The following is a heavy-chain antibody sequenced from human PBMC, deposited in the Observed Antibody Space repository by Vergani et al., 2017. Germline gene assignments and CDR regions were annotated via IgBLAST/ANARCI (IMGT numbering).Heavy chain of an antibody. Sequence: EVQLVESGGGLVKPGGSLRLSCAASGFTFSSYSMNWVRQAPGKGLEWVSSISSSSSYIYYADSVKGRFTISRDNAKNSLYLQMNSLRAEDTAVYYCARERTQLGQIDYWGQGTLVTVSS. D-gene: IGHD5-18*01. J-gene: IGHJ4*02. V-gene: IGHV3-21*01. CDR2: ISSSSSYI. CDR3: ARERTQLGQIDY. CDR1: GFTFSSYS.